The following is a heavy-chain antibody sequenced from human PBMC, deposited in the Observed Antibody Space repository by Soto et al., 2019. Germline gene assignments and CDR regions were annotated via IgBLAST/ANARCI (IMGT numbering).Heavy chain of an antibody. D-gene: IGHD5-12*01. CDR1: GFTFSSCA. J-gene: IGHJ5*01. V-gene: IGHV3-23*01. Sequence: EVQLLESGGGLVQPGGSLRLSCAASGFTFSSCAMNWVRQAPGKGLEWVSTISGSGSHTYYADSVKGRFTISRGNSENTLYLHMNSLRGDDTAVYNCVKDRTGYNQPLDSWGQGTLITVTS. CDR2: ISGSGSHT. CDR3: VKDRTGYNQPLDS.